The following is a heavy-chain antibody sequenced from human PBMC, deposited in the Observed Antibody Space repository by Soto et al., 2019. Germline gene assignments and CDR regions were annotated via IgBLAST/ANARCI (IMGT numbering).Heavy chain of an antibody. Sequence: QVQLVESGGGVVQPGRSLRLSCAASGFTFSSYGMHWVRQAPGKGLEWVAVIWYDGSNKYYADSVKGRFTISRDNSKNTLYLQMNSLRAEDTAVYYCAKYHDSSGYYLLAFDYWGQGTLATVSS. D-gene: IGHD3-22*01. CDR3: AKYHDSSGYYLLAFDY. J-gene: IGHJ4*02. CDR2: IWYDGSNK. V-gene: IGHV3-33*06. CDR1: GFTFSSYG.